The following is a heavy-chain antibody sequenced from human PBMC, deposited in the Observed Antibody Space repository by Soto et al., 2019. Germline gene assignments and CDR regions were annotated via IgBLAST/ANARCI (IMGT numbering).Heavy chain of an antibody. V-gene: IGHV4-39*01. CDR2: IYYSGSS. D-gene: IGHD1-1*01. J-gene: IGHJ3*02. CDR3: ARKTNWNEAFDAFEI. Sequence: QLQLQESGPGLVKPSETLSLTCTVSGDSISRSSYYWGWIRQPPGMGLEWIGSIYYSGSSYYSPSLKSRVTISVDTSTQQIYMKLTSVTAADTAVYYCARKTNWNEAFDAFEIWGQGTMVSVSA. CDR1: GDSISRSSYY.